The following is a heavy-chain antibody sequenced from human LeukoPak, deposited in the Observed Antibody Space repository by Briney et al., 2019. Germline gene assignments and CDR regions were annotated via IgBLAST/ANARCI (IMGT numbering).Heavy chain of an antibody. V-gene: IGHV4-34*01. CDR2: INHSGST. CDR3: ARGGGRNKWNNFDY. CDR1: GGSFSGSD. D-gene: IGHD1-20*01. J-gene: IGHJ4*02. Sequence: PSETLSLTCAVHGGSFSGSDWSWIRQSPGKGLEWIGEINHSGSTNYNPPPKSRFTISVDTSKNQFSLKLSSVTAADTAVYYCARGGGRNKWNNFDYGGQGTLVTVSS.